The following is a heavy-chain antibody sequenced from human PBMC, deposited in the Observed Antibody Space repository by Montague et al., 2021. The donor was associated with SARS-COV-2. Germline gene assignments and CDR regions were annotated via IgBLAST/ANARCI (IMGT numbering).Heavy chain of an antibody. CDR3: ARRGYYDSAGYHWHLDL. D-gene: IGHD3-22*01. J-gene: IGHJ2*01. Sequence: SETLSLTCTVSGGSINDHYRSWIRQSPGKGLEWIGYISSNGTTNYNPSLKSRVTLSADAFRNEFSLKLDSVTAADTAVYFCARRGYYDSAGYHWHLDLWGRGMLVTVSS. CDR2: ISSNGTT. V-gene: IGHV4-4*09. CDR1: GGSINDHY.